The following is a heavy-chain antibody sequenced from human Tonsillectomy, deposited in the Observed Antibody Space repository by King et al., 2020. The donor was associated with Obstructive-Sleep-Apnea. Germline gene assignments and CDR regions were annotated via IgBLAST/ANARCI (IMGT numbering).Heavy chain of an antibody. CDR3: ARRRLGYSDY. CDR1: GGSISSYY. V-gene: IGHV4-59*08. D-gene: IGHD3-22*01. Sequence: VQLPESGPGLVKPSETLSLTCTVSGGSISSYYWSWIRQPPGKGLEWIGYIYYSGSTNYNPSLKSRVTISVDTSKNQFSLKLSSVTAADTAVYYCARRRLGYSDYWGQGTLVTVSS. J-gene: IGHJ4*02. CDR2: IYYSGST.